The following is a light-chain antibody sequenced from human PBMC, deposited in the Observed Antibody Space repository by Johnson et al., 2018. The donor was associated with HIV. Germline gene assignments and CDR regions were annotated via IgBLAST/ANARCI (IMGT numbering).Light chain of an antibody. CDR1: SSNIGNNY. J-gene: IGLJ1*01. V-gene: IGLV1-51*02. CDR3: GTWDSSLSVSYV. Sequence: QSVLTQPPSVSAAPGQKVTIPCSGSSSNIGNNYVSWYQHLPGTAPKLLIYENNKRPSGSPDRFSGSKSGTSAPLAITGLQTGDEADYYCGTWDSSLSVSYVFGTGTKVTVL. CDR2: ENN.